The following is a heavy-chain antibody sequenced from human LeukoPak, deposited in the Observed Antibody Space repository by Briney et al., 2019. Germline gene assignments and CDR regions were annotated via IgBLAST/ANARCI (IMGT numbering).Heavy chain of an antibody. CDR1: GFTFNNHA. Sequence: PGGSLRLFCAACGFTFNNHAMHGVRQARGKGLEWVSGHSWNCDNIGYADSVKGRFTISRDNAKNSLYLQMNSLRDEDTALYYCAKDLYDYGDYVYGMDVWGQGTTVTVSS. V-gene: IGHV3-9*01. CDR3: AKDLYDYGDYVYGMDV. J-gene: IGHJ6*02. CDR2: HSWNCDNI. D-gene: IGHD4-17*01.